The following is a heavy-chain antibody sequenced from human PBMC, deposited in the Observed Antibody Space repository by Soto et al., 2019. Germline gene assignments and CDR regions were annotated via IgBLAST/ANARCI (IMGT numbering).Heavy chain of an antibody. CDR3: ASSGVRGVAPYYYYGMDV. V-gene: IGHV3-48*02. J-gene: IGHJ6*02. Sequence: PGGSLRLSCAASVFTFSSYSMNWVRQAPGKGLEWVSYISSSSSTIYYADSVKGRFTISRDNAKNSLYLQMNSLRDEDTAVYYCASSGVRGVAPYYYYGMDVWGQGTTVTVSS. CDR1: VFTFSSYS. D-gene: IGHD3-10*01. CDR2: ISSSSSTI.